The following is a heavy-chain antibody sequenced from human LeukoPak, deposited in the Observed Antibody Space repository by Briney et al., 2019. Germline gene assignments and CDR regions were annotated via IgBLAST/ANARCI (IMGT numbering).Heavy chain of an antibody. CDR1: GFTFISYS. J-gene: IGHJ3*02. Sequence: GGSLRLSCAASGFTFISYSMNWVRQAPGKGLEWVSYITGRSSTIYYADSVKGRFTISRDNAKNSLYLHMNSLRAEDTAVYYCARDDNYGFAFDIWGQGTMVTVSS. V-gene: IGHV3-48*04. D-gene: IGHD4-17*01. CDR2: ITGRSSTI. CDR3: ARDDNYGFAFDI.